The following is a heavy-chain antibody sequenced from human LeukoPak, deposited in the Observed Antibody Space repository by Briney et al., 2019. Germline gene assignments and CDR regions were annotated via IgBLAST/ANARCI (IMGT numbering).Heavy chain of an antibody. CDR3: ARGVYDSNGYTFDY. CDR1: GGSISSYY. J-gene: IGHJ4*02. Sequence: SETLSLTCTVSGGSISSYYWSWIRQPPGKGLEWIGYIFYSGSTKYNPSLKSRVTISLDTSKNQFSLKLSSVTAADTAVYYCARGVYDSNGYTFDYWGQGTLVTVSS. CDR2: IFYSGST. V-gene: IGHV4-59*01. D-gene: IGHD3-22*01.